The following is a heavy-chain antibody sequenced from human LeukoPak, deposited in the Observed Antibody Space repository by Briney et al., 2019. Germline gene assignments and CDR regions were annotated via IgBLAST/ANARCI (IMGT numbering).Heavy chain of an antibody. Sequence: PSQTLSLTRTVSGGSISSGGYYWSWIRQHPGKGLEWIGYIYYSGSTYYNPSLKSRVTISVDTSRNQFSLKLSSVTAADTAVYYCARGYLGLQEYYFDYWGQGTLVTVSS. J-gene: IGHJ4*02. CDR3: ARGYLGLQEYYFDY. CDR2: IYYSGST. V-gene: IGHV4-31*03. D-gene: IGHD5-24*01. CDR1: GGSISSGGYY.